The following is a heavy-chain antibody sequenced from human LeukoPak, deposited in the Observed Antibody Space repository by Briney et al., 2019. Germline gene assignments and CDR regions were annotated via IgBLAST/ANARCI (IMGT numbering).Heavy chain of an antibody. CDR3: ARRLLWFGELFDY. CDR2: IKQDGSEK. Sequence: GGSLRLSCAASGFIFSTYWLSWVRQAPGKGREWVANIKQDGSEKYYVDSVKVRFTISRDNTKNSLYLLMNSLRAEDTAVYDCARRLLWFGELFDYWGWGNVVTVSS. J-gene: IGHJ4*02. V-gene: IGHV3-7*01. CDR1: GFIFSTYW. D-gene: IGHD3-10*01.